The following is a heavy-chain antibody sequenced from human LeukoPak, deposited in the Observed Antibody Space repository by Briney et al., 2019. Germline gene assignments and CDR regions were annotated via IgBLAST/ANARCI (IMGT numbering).Heavy chain of an antibody. V-gene: IGHV5-51*01. CDR3: ARRGSSGYYYVGDVNWFDP. CDR2: IYPGDSDT. Sequence: GESLKISCKGSGYSFTKFWIGWVRQMPGKGLEWMGIIYPGDSDTRYSPSFQGQVTISADKSISTAYLQWSSLKASDTAMYYCARRGSSGYYYVGDVNWFDPWGQGTLVTVSS. D-gene: IGHD3-22*01. J-gene: IGHJ5*02. CDR1: GYSFTKFW.